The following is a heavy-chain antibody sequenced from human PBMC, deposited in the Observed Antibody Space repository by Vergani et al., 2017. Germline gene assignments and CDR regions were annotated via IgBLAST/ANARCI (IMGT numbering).Heavy chain of an antibody. V-gene: IGHV4-59*06. D-gene: IGHD6-13*01. CDR2: IYYSGST. J-gene: IGHJ4*02. CDR3: ARSRGAAAHDY. Sequence: QVQLQESGPGLVKPSETLSLTCTVSGGSISTYYWSWIRQPPGKGLEWIGYIYYSGSTYYNPSLKSRVTISVDTSKNQFSLKLSSVTAADTAVYYCARSRGAAAHDYWGQGTLVTVSS. CDR1: GGSISTYY.